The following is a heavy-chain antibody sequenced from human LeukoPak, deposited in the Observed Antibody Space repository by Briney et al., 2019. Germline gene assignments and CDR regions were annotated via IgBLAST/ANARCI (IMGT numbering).Heavy chain of an antibody. Sequence: GGSPRLSCAASGFTFSSYAMSWVRQAPGKGLEWVSAISGSGGSTYYADSVKGRFTISRDNSKNTLYLQMNSLRAEDTAVYYCAKDRGPDCSSTSCYTNYYYYGMDVWGQGTTVTVSS. V-gene: IGHV3-23*01. D-gene: IGHD2-2*02. J-gene: IGHJ6*02. CDR1: GFTFSSYA. CDR2: ISGSGGST. CDR3: AKDRGPDCSSTSCYTNYYYYGMDV.